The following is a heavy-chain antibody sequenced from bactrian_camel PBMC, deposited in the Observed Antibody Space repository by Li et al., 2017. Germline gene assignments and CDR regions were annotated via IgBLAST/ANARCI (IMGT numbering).Heavy chain of an antibody. V-gene: IGHV3S42*01. Sequence: VQLVESGGGSVKTGGSLRLSCVASKYTYSLGWFRQAPGREREGITSIVTDTKYSIYDDSVKGRFTVSIDRSNNTLFLQMDALKPEDSAMYYCAAGGNLALTARYYPYWGQGTQVTVS. CDR1: KYTYS. D-gene: IGHD1*01. CDR2: IVTDTKYS. J-gene: IGHJ4*01. CDR3: AAGGNLALTARYYPY.